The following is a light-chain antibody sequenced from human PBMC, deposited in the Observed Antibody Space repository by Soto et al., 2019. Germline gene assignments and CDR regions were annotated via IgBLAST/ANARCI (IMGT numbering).Light chain of an antibody. CDR1: QSISSY. CDR3: HQRRPWPCS. Sequence: EIVLTQSPATLSLSPGERATLSCRASQSISSYLAWYQQKPDQAPRLLIYDASNRATGIPDRFSGSGSGTDLTLTISSLEPEDFAVYYCHQRRPWPCSFGPGTKVDIK. CDR2: DAS. V-gene: IGKV3-11*01. J-gene: IGKJ3*01.